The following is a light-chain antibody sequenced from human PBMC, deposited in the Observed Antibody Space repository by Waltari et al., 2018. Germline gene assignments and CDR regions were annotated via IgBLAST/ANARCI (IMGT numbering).Light chain of an antibody. CDR2: DVS. J-gene: IGLJ2*01. V-gene: IGLV2-14*01. CDR3: NSYTGSSTLEV. CDR1: SSDVGGYNY. Sequence: QSALTQPASVSGSPGQSITISCTGTSSDVGGYNYVSWYQQHPGKAPKVMIYDVSNRPGRVSKRISGCKSGNSTSQTISELQAEDEADENCNSYTGSSTLEVFGGGTKLTVL.